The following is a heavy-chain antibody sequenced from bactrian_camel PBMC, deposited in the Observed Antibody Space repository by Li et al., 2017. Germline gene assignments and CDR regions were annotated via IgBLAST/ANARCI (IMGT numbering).Heavy chain of an antibody. CDR2: LDSDGRI. D-gene: IGHD4*01. Sequence: HVQLVESGGGSVQAGGSLRLSCAVSVSSANDYCLGWFRQASGKEREWVGSLDSDGRINYADSVKGRFTISKDNRKNILYLQMNSLTPGDTAMYCCAASRLGSTINWRQERRYGYWGQGTQVTVS. CDR3: AASRLGSTINWRQERRYGY. J-gene: IGHJ4*01. CDR1: VSSANDYC. V-gene: IGHV3S9*01.